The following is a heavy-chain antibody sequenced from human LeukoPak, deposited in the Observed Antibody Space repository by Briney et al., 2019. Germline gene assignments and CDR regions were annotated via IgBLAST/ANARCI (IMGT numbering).Heavy chain of an antibody. J-gene: IGHJ4*02. Sequence: SETLSLTCTLSGGSISSSTHFCGWIRQPPGKGLEWIGNLYYSGTTYYNPSLKSRVTISVDTSKNQFSLKLSSVTAADTAVYYCAVLWLTQYCFDSWGQGTLVTVSS. D-gene: IGHD3-10*01. V-gene: IGHV4-39*01. CDR2: LYYSGTT. CDR1: GGSISSSTHF. CDR3: AVLWLTQYCFDS.